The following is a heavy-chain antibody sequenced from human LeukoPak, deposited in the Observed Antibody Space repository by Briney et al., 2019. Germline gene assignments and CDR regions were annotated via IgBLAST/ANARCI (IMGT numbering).Heavy chain of an antibody. V-gene: IGHV4-39*01. CDR3: ARSRGYSYRFGY. CDR2: IYYSGST. CDR1: GGSISSSSYY. Sequence: PSETLSLTCTVSGGSISSSSYYWGWIRQPPGKGLEWIGSIYYSGSTYYNPSLKSRVTISVDTSKNQFSLKLSSVTAADTAVYYCARSRGYSYRFGYWGQGTLVTVSS. J-gene: IGHJ4*02. D-gene: IGHD5-18*01.